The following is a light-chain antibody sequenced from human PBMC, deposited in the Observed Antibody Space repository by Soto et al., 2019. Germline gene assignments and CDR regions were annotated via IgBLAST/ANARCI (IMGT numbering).Light chain of an antibody. CDR3: QQYNSFST. CDR1: QTISSW. CDR2: KAS. Sequence: DIQMTQSPSTLSGSVGDRVTIPCRASQTISSWLAWYQQKPGKAPKLLIYKASTLKSGVPSRLSGSGSGTEFTLTIRSLQPDDFATYYCQQYNSFSTFGQGTKVDIK. J-gene: IGKJ1*01. V-gene: IGKV1-5*03.